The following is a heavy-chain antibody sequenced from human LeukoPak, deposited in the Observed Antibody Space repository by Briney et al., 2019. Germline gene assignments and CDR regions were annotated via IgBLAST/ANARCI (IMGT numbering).Heavy chain of an antibody. CDR1: GGSISSSSYY. D-gene: IGHD6-13*01. CDR2: IYYSGST. J-gene: IGHJ4*02. Sequence: PSETLSLTCTVSGGSISSSSYYWGWIRQPPGRGLEWIGSIYYSGSTYYNPSLKSRVTISVDTSKNQFSLKLSSVTAADTAVYYCARQNSGFIAAAGRFDYWGQGTLVTVSS. V-gene: IGHV4-39*01. CDR3: ARQNSGFIAAAGRFDY.